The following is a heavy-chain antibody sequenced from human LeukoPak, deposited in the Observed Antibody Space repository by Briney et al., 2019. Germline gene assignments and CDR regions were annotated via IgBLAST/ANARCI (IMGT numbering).Heavy chain of an antibody. Sequence: SVKVSCKASGGTFSSYAISWVRQAPGQGLEWMGGIIPFFGTANYAQKFQGRVTITADESTSTAYMELSSLRSEDTAVYYCASVAIAARSFDYRGQGTLVTVSS. CDR2: IIPFFGTA. CDR3: ASVAIAARSFDY. CDR1: GGTFSSYA. J-gene: IGHJ4*02. V-gene: IGHV1-69*13. D-gene: IGHD6-6*01.